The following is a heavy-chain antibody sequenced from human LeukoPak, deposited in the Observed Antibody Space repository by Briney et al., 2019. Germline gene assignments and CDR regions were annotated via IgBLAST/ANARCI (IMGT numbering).Heavy chain of an antibody. CDR1: GYTFTSYD. V-gene: IGHV1-8*01. J-gene: IGHJ6*03. CDR2: MNPDSGNT. CDR3: ARDSGYEGRYYYMDV. Sequence: ASVKVSCKASGYTFTSYDINWVRQATGQGLEWMGWMNPDSGNTGYAQKFQGRVTMTRNTSISTAYMELSSLRSDDTAVYYCARDSGYEGRYYYMDVWGKGTTVTVSS. D-gene: IGHD5-12*01.